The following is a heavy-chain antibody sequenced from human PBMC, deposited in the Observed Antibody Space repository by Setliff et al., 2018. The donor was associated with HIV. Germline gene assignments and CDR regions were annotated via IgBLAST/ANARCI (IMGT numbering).Heavy chain of an antibody. CDR1: GGSIDSGIYY. CDR2: IHIGGNT. CDR3: ATERWLYQNFDS. D-gene: IGHD3-16*01. J-gene: IGHJ4*02. V-gene: IGHV4-61*02. Sequence: SETLSLTCTVSGGSIDSGIYYWTWIRQPAGKGLEWLGRIHIGGNTNYNPSLKSRVTMSVDTSKNQFSLNLNSVTATDTAIYYCATERWLYQNFDSWGQGTQVTVSS.